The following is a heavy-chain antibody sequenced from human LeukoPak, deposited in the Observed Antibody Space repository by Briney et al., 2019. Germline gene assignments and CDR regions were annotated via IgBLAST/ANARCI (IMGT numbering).Heavy chain of an antibody. Sequence: SETLSLTCTVSGGSISSYYWGWIRQPPGKGLEWIGYIYYSGSTNYNPSLKSRVTISVDTSKNQFSLKLSSVTAADTAVYYCARDVILTQMATGAFDIWGQGTMVTVSS. CDR1: GGSISSYY. V-gene: IGHV4-59*01. CDR2: IYYSGST. D-gene: IGHD5-24*01. J-gene: IGHJ3*02. CDR3: ARDVILTQMATGAFDI.